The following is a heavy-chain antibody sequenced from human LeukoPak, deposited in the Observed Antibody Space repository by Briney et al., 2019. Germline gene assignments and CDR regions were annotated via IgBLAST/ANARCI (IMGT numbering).Heavy chain of an antibody. V-gene: IGHV4-38-2*01. CDR2: IYHSGST. Sequence: SETLSLTCAVSGYSISSGYYWGWIRQPPGKGLEWIGSIYHSGSTYYNPSLKSRVTISVDTSKNQFSLKLSSVTAADTAVYYCARGRCSGGTCYTKLNFDYWGQGTLVTVSS. D-gene: IGHD2-15*01. CDR1: GYSISSGYY. J-gene: IGHJ4*02. CDR3: ARGRCSGGTCYTKLNFDY.